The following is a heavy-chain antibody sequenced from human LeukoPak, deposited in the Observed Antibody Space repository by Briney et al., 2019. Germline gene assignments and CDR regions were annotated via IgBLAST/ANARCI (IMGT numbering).Heavy chain of an antibody. D-gene: IGHD6-13*01. Sequence: PGGSLRLSCAASGFTFSSYGMHWVRQAPGKGLEWVAVISYDGSNKYYADSVKGRFTISRDNSKNTLYLQMNSLRAEDTAVYYCAKDEQQLVPSHTYYFDYWGQGTLVTVSS. CDR3: AKDEQQLVPSHTYYFDY. CDR1: GFTFSSYG. V-gene: IGHV3-30*18. J-gene: IGHJ4*02. CDR2: ISYDGSNK.